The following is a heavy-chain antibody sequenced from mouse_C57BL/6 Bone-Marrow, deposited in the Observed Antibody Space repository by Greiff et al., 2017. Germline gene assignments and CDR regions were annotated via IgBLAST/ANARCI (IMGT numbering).Heavy chain of an antibody. CDR1: GYTFTAYE. CDR2: IDPETGGT. CDR3: TTGAGLDY. D-gene: IGHD4-1*01. V-gene: IGHV1-15*01. J-gene: IGHJ2*01. Sequence: VQLHQSGAELVRPGASVTLSCKASGYTFTAYEMHWVKQTPVHGLEWIGAIDPETGGTAYNQKFKGKAILTADKSSSTAYMELRSLTSEDSAFYYCTTGAGLDYWGQGTTLTVSS.